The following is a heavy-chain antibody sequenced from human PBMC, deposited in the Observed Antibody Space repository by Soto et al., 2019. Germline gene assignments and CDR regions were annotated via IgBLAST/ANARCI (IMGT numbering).Heavy chain of an antibody. J-gene: IGHJ5*02. CDR2: IYYSGST. D-gene: IGHD3-22*01. V-gene: IGHV4-59*01. CDR3: ARDVVITTRRFHP. Sequence: SETLSLTCTVSGGSISSYYWSWIRQPPGKGLEWIGYIYYSGSTNYNPSLKSRVTISVDTSKNQFSLKLSSVTAADTAVYYCARDVVITTRRFHPWGQGTLVTVSS. CDR1: GGSISSYY.